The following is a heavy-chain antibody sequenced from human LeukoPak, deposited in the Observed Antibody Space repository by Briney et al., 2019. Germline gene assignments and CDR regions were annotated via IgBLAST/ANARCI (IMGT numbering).Heavy chain of an antibody. CDR2: INPNSGGT. CDR1: GYTFTGYY. Sequence: GASVKVSCKASGYTFTGYYMHWVRQAPGQGLEWMGWINPNSGGTNYAQKFQGRVTMTRDTSISTAYMELSRLRSDDTAVYYCARDNSVDDNAWWFDPWSQGTLVTVSS. D-gene: IGHD3-22*01. V-gene: IGHV1-2*02. J-gene: IGHJ5*02. CDR3: ARDNSVDDNAWWFDP.